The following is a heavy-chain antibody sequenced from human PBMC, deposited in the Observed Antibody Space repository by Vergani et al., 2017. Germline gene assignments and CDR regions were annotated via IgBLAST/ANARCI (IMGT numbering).Heavy chain of an antibody. V-gene: IGHV3-11*04. CDR3: AKNPGISTTRHYYAMDV. CDR1: GFKFSDHY. D-gene: IGHD1-1*01. Sequence: LEESGGGSVKPVGSLRLSCAASGFKFSDHYMSWIRQAPGKGLEWVSHISPGASTVSYTDSVTGRFTVSRDNDNNSLTLDMTTLRAEDTAVYYCAKNPGISTTRHYYAMDVWGQGTTVTVSS. J-gene: IGHJ6*02. CDR2: ISPGASTV.